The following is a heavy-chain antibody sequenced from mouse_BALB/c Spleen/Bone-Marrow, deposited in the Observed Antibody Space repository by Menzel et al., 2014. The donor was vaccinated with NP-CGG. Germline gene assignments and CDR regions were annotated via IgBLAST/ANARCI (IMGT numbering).Heavy chain of an antibody. Sequence: VQLKQSGAELVKPGASVKLSCTAFGFNIKDTYMHWVKPRPEQGLEWIGRIDPANGNIKYDPKFQGKATITADTASNTAYLQLSSLTSEDTAVYYCARWLLPYGLDYWGQGTSVTVSS. V-gene: IGHV14-3*02. D-gene: IGHD2-3*01. CDR2: IDPANGNI. J-gene: IGHJ4*01. CDR1: GFNIKDTY. CDR3: ARWLLPYGLDY.